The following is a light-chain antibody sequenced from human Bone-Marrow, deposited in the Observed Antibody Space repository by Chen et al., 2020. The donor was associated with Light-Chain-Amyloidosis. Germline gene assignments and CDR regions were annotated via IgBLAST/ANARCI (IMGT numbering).Light chain of an antibody. CDR1: QTISSNY. J-gene: IGKJ4*01. V-gene: IGKV3-20*01. Sequence: EIVLTQSPSTLSLSTGEGANLSCRASQTISSNYLTWYQQKFGQAPRLLIYGSSSRATGIPDRFTGSGSGKDFTLTINRLEPEDFAMYYCQQYGTSPLTFGGGTKVEIK. CDR3: QQYGTSPLT. CDR2: GSS.